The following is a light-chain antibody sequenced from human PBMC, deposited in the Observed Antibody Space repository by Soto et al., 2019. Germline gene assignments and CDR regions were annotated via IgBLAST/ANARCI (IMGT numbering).Light chain of an antibody. CDR3: SSYAGSSTLYV. V-gene: IGLV2-14*01. Sequence: QSVLTQPASVSGSPGQSITISCTGTSSDVGGYKYVSWYQQHPGKAPKLMIYDVSNRPSGVSNRFSGSKSGNTASLTISGLRAEDEADYYCSSYAGSSTLYVFGAGTKVTVL. CDR2: DVS. CDR1: SSDVGGYKY. J-gene: IGLJ1*01.